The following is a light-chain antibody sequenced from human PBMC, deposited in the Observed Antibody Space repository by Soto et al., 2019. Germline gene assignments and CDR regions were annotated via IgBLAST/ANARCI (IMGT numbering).Light chain of an antibody. CDR2: DTD. CDR1: TGAVTSGHY. V-gene: IGLV7-46*01. J-gene: IGLJ2*01. CDR3: SLSYSGVVV. Sequence: QAVVTQEPSLTVSPGGTVTLTCGSSTGAVTSGHYPYWFQQKPGQAPRTLIYDTDNKHSWTPARFSGSLLGGKGALTLSGAQPEDEAQYYCSLSYSGVVVFGGGTQLTVL.